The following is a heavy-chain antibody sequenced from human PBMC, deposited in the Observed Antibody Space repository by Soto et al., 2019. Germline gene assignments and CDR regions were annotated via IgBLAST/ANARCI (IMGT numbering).Heavy chain of an antibody. J-gene: IGHJ5*02. CDR2: ISGSGGSK. Sequence: GGSLRLSCAASGFTFSSYAMSWVRQAPGKGLEWVSAISGSGGSKYYADSVKGRFTISRDNSKNTLYLQMNSLRAEDTAVYYGAKDDIVVVPAAMISNWFDPWGQGTLVTVSS. V-gene: IGHV3-23*01. D-gene: IGHD2-2*01. CDR1: GFTFSSYA. CDR3: AKDDIVVVPAAMISNWFDP.